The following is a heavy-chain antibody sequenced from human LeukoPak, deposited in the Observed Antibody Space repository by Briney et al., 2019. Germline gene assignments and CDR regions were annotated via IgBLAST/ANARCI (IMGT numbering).Heavy chain of an antibody. V-gene: IGHV1-69*04. D-gene: IGHD2-15*01. J-gene: IGHJ6*02. CDR3: ARGKVVVPYGMDV. CDR2: IIPILGIA. Sequence: APVKVSCKASGGTFSSYAISWVRQAPGQGLEWMGRIIPILGIANYAQKFQGRVTITADKSTSTAYMELSSLRSEDTAVYYCARGKVVVPYGMDVWGQGTTVTVSS. CDR1: GGTFSSYA.